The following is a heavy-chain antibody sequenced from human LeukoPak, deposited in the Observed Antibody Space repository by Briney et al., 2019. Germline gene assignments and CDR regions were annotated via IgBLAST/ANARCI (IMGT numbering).Heavy chain of an antibody. CDR1: GFTFSTYS. J-gene: IGHJ3*02. CDR3: ARGFTIFGVVNDAFDI. Sequence: GGSLRLSCASSGFTFSTYSMSWVRQAPGKGLVWVSRIDSDGSSTGYADSVKGRFIISRDNAKNTLYLQMNSLRAEDTAVYYCARGFTIFGVVNDAFDIWGQGTMVTVSS. D-gene: IGHD3-3*01. CDR2: IDSDGSST. V-gene: IGHV3-74*01.